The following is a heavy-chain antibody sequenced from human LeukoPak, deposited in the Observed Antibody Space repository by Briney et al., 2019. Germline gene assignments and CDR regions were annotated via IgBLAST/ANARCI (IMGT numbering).Heavy chain of an antibody. V-gene: IGHV3-21*06. Sequence: GGSLRLSCEASGFTFSSYSMNWVRQAPGKGLEWVSSISSSSSYIYYADSVKGRFTISRDNAKNSLYLQMNSLRAEDTAVYYCARDGQYCGGDCTQPHYYYYMDVWGKGTTVTVSS. J-gene: IGHJ6*03. CDR3: ARDGQYCGGDCTQPHYYYYMDV. CDR1: GFTFSSYS. CDR2: ISSSSSYI. D-gene: IGHD2-21*01.